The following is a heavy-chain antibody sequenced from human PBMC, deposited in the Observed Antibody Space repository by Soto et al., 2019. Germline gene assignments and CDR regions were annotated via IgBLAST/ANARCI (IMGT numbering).Heavy chain of an antibody. CDR3: AKGGMAVAGTFVDY. J-gene: IGHJ4*02. CDR1: GFTFSSYA. CDR2: ISGSGGST. V-gene: IGHV3-23*01. D-gene: IGHD6-19*01. Sequence: PGGSLRLSFAASGFTFSSYAMSWVRQAPGKGLEWVSAISGSGGSTYYADSVKGRFTISRDNSKNTLYLQMNSLRAEDTAVYYCAKGGMAVAGTFVDYWGQGPLVTVSP.